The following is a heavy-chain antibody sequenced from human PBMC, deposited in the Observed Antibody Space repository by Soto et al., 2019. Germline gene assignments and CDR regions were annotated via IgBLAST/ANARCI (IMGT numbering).Heavy chain of an antibody. J-gene: IGHJ4*02. CDR2: ITMSSTYI. D-gene: IGHD6-19*01. CDR3: VRDDIGLGIDY. CDR1: GFTFGHYT. Sequence: GESLKISCAASGFTFGHYTMNRVRQAPGKGLEWVSSITMSSTYIYYADSVKGRFTISRDNAKNSLYLQMNILRAEDTAVYYCVRDDIGLGIDYWGLGTLVTVSS. V-gene: IGHV3-21*01.